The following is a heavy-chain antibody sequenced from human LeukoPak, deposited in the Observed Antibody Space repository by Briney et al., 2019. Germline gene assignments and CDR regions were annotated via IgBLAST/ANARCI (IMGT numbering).Heavy chain of an antibody. V-gene: IGHV4-59*08. CDR2: MYYSGST. Sequence: PSETLSLTCTVSGVSISSSYWSWIRQPPGKGLEWIGYMYYSGSTNYNPSLKSRVTMSVDTSKNQFSLKVTSVTAADTAVYYCASSGNYYFTLDYWGQGTLVTVSS. D-gene: IGHD3-10*01. CDR1: GVSISSSY. J-gene: IGHJ4*02. CDR3: ASSGNYYFTLDY.